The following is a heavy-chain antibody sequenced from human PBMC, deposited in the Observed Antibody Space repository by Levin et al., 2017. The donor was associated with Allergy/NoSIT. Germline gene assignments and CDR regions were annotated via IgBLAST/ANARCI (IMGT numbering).Heavy chain of an antibody. Sequence: HGESLKISCKGSGYDFTSFWITWVRQRPGKGLEWMGRIHPRDSYSNYSPSFQGHVTISTDKSISTPYLQWSSLQASDTAVYYCAIGVSDYDPKWFGPWGQGTLVSVSS. D-gene: IGHD5-12*01. CDR2: IHPRDSYS. CDR1: GYDFTSFW. J-gene: IGHJ5*02. V-gene: IGHV5-10-1*01. CDR3: AIGVSDYDPKWFGP.